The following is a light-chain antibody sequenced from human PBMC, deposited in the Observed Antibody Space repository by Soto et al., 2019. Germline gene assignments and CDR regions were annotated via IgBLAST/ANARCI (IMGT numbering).Light chain of an antibody. Sequence: EIVLTQSPGTMSLSPGERVTLSCRASQSVRSNLAWYQQKPGQTPKLLIYVASTRATGIPARFSGSGSGTEFTLTISSLQSEDFAIYYCQQYNAWPLTFGGGTKVEFK. CDR3: QQYNAWPLT. J-gene: IGKJ4*01. V-gene: IGKV3-15*01. CDR1: QSVRSN. CDR2: VAS.